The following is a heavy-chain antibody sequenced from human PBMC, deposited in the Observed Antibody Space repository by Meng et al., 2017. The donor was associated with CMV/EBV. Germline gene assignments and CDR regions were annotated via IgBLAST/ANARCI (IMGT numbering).Heavy chain of an antibody. J-gene: IGHJ6*02. Sequence: ASVKVSCKASAYSFSSYDINWVRQAPGQGLEWMGWMNPNNGNTGYAQKFQGRFTMTWNTSISTAYTELSSLRSEDTAIYYCASHQQFCSGGSCYSLGYYYGMDVWGQGTTVTVSS. CDR2: MNPNNGNT. CDR3: ASHQQFCSGGSCYSLGYYYGMDV. D-gene: IGHD2-15*01. CDR1: AYSFSSYD. V-gene: IGHV1-8*01.